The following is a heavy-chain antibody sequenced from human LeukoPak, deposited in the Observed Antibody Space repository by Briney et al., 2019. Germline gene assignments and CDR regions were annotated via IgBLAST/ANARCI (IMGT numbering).Heavy chain of an antibody. CDR3: VRGGDYVSGSFDY. CDR2: LNRDGSST. D-gene: IGHD3-10*01. CDR1: GLRFSSYW. J-gene: IGHJ4*02. Sequence: QPGGSLRLSCAAYGLRFSSYWMDWVRQVPGKVLGWVSRLNRDGSSTSYADSVKGRFTISRDNAKNTLYLQMNSLRAEDTAVYYCVRGGDYVSGSFDYWGQGTLVTVSS. V-gene: IGHV3-74*01.